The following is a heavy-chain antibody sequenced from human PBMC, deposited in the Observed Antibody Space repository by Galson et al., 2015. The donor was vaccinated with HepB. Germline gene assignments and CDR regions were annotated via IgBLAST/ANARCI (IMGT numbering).Heavy chain of an antibody. CDR2: ISYDGSNK. CDR1: GFTFSSYA. J-gene: IGHJ4*02. Sequence: SLRLSCAASGFTFSSYAMHWVRQAPGKGLEWVAVISYDGSNKYYADSVKGRFTISRDNSKNTLYLQMNSLRAEDTAVYYCARDWGLRLKLYYFDYWGQGTLVTVSS. V-gene: IGHV3-30*04. CDR3: ARDWGLRLKLYYFDY. D-gene: IGHD3-16*01.